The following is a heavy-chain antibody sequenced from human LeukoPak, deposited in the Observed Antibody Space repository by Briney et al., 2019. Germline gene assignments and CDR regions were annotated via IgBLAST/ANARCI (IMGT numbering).Heavy chain of an antibody. CDR1: GFTFSSYS. CDR2: IWYDGSNE. Sequence: QAGGSLRLSCAASGFTFSSYSMHWVRQAPGKGLEWVTVIWYDGSNEYYADSVRGQFTISRDNSKNTLYLQMNRLSPEDTAVYYCARDYCSGGSCYSFSYYYYMDVWGKGTTVTVSS. CDR3: ARDYCSGGSCYSFSYYYYMDV. V-gene: IGHV3-33*01. D-gene: IGHD2-15*01. J-gene: IGHJ6*03.